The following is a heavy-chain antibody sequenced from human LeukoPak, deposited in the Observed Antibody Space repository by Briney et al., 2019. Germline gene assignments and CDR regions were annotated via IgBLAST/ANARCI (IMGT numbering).Heavy chain of an antibody. V-gene: IGHV1-2*02. CDR1: GYTFTGYY. CDR2: INPNSGGT. J-gene: IGHJ4*02. CDR3: ARDLAAREYYFDY. Sequence: GASVKVSCKASGYTFTGYYMHWVRQAPGQGLEWMGWINPNSGGTDYAQKFQGRVTMTRDTSISTAYMELSRLRSDDTAVYYCARDLAAREYYFDYWGQGTLVTVSS. D-gene: IGHD6-6*01.